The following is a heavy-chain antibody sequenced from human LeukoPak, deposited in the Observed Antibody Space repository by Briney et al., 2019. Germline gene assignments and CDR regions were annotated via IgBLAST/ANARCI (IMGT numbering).Heavy chain of an antibody. J-gene: IGHJ3*02. Sequence: GSLRLSCAASGLTFSSYAMGWVRHAPGKGMEWGAVISYDGSNKYYADSVKGRFTISRDNSKNTLYLQMNSLRAEDTAVYYCARDEAAAAVGAFDIWGQGTMVTVSS. D-gene: IGHD6-13*01. CDR3: ARDEAAAAVGAFDI. V-gene: IGHV3-30*04. CDR2: ISYDGSNK. CDR1: GLTFSSYA.